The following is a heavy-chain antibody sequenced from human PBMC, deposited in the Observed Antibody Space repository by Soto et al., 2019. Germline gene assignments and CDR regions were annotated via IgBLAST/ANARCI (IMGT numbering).Heavy chain of an antibody. V-gene: IGHV1-45*02. CDR1: GYTFTYRY. CDR2: ITPFNGNT. D-gene: IGHD2-2*01. CDR3: ASSHYCSSTSCYGRYAFDI. J-gene: IGHJ3*02. Sequence: SVKVSCKASGYTFTYRYLHWVRQAPGQALEWMGWITPFNGNTNYAQKFQDRVTITRDRSMSTAYMELSSLRSEDTAMYYCASSHYCSSTSCYGRYAFDIWGQGTMVTV.